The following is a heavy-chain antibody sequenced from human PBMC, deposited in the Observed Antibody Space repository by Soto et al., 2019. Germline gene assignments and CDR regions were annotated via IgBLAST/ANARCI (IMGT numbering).Heavy chain of an antibody. CDR3: STRAYDTNGYYRFDP. CDR2: INHSGRV. V-gene: IGHV4-34*01. CDR1: GGSFSGHS. J-gene: IGHJ5*01. Sequence: LALTCAVYGGSFSGHSWTWIRQSPGKGLEWIGDINHSGRVNYSPSLKSRVTISLDTSKNQFSLTLSAVTAADTAMYYCSTRAYDTNGYYRFDPWGQGTLVTVSS. D-gene: IGHD3-22*01.